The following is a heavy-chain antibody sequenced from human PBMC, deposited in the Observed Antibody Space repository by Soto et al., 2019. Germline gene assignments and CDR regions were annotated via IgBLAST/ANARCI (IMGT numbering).Heavy chain of an antibody. V-gene: IGHV4-34*01. J-gene: IGHJ4*02. Sequence: QVQLQQWGAGLLKPSETLSLTCAVYGGSFSGYYWSWIRQPPGKGLEWIGEINHSGSTNYNPSLKSRVTISVGTSKNQFSLKLSSVTAADTAVYYCARGGYCSGGSCYSVDYWGQGTLVTVSS. CDR2: INHSGST. CDR1: GGSFSGYY. D-gene: IGHD2-15*01. CDR3: ARGGYCSGGSCYSVDY.